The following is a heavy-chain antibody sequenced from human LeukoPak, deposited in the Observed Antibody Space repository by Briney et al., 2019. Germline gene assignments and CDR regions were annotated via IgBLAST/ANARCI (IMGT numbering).Heavy chain of an antibody. CDR1: GFNFNDAW. CDR3: TRTWPGNTCFNF. V-gene: IGHV3-15*01. D-gene: IGHD1-7*01. Sequence: GGSLRLSCATSGFNFNDAWMNWVCQAPGKGLEWLGRIKSISYGGTIDYAAPVKGRFTISRDDSKNTLYLQMDSLETEDTAIYYCTRTWPGNTCFNFWGQGTLVTVSS. CDR2: IKSISYGGTI. J-gene: IGHJ4*02.